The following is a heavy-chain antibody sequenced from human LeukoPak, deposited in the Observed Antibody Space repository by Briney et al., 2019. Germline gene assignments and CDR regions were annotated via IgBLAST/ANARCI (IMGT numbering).Heavy chain of an antibody. CDR2: IYTSGST. D-gene: IGHD1-26*01. J-gene: IGHJ4*02. V-gene: IGHV4-61*02. Sequence: SETLSLTCTVSGGSISSGSYYWSWIRQPAGKGLEWIGRIYTSGSTNYNPSLKSRVTMSVDTSKNQFSLRVNSVTAADTAVYYCARDILMVGATHYFDYWGQGTLVTVSS. CDR3: ARDILMVGATHYFDY. CDR1: GGSISSGSYY.